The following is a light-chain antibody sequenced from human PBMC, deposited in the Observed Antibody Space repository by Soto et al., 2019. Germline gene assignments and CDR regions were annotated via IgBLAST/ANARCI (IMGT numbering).Light chain of an antibody. V-gene: IGKV1-16*01. CDR1: QDISNF. CDR2: AAS. Sequence: DIQMTQSPSSLSASVGDRVTITCRASQDISNFLAWFQQKPGRAPKSLISAASSLHSGVPSGFSGSGSGTGFTLTIHSLQPEDFATYYCQQYKSYPVTFGQGTRLEIK. CDR3: QQYKSYPVT. J-gene: IGKJ5*01.